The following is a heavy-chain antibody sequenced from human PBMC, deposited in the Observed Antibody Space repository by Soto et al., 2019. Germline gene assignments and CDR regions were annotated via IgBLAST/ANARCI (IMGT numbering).Heavy chain of an antibody. V-gene: IGHV6-1*01. CDR1: GDSVSSNSAA. D-gene: IGHD6-13*01. CDR2: TYYRSKWYN. Sequence: SQTLSLTCAISGDSVSSNSAAWNWIRQSPSRGLEWLGRTYYRSKWYNDYAVSVKSRITINPDTSKNQFSLQLNSVTPEDTAVYYRARDEQPPEFYYYYGMDVWGQATTVTVS. J-gene: IGHJ6*02. CDR3: ARDEQPPEFYYYYGMDV.